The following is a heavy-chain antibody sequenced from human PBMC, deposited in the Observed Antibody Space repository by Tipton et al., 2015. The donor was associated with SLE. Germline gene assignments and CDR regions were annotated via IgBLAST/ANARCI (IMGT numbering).Heavy chain of an antibody. CDR2: IYYSGST. Sequence: TLSLTCTVSGGSISSSSYYWGWIRQPPGKGLEWIGSIYYSGSTYYNPSLKSRVTISVDTSKNQFSLKLSSVTAADTAVYYCATTCDTFPAYFVYWGQGTLVTVSS. V-gene: IGHV4-39*07. J-gene: IGHJ4*02. D-gene: IGHD2-2*02. CDR1: GGSISSSSYY. CDR3: ATTCDTFPAYFVY.